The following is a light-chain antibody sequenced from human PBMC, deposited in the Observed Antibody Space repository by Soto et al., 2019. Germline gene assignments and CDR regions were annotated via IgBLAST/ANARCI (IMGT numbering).Light chain of an antibody. Sequence: QSALTQPASVSGSPGQSITIPCTGTSGDVGSYNLVSWYQQHPGKAPKLMIYEVTERPSGVSNRFSGSKSGNTASLTISGLQPEDEADYYCCSYAGNSEVFGTGTKLPS. V-gene: IGLV2-23*02. J-gene: IGLJ1*01. CDR1: SGDVGSYNL. CDR3: CSYAGNSEV. CDR2: EVT.